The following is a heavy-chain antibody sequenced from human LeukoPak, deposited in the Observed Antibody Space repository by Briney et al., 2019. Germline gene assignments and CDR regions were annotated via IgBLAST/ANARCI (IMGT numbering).Heavy chain of an antibody. D-gene: IGHD3-10*01. Sequence: GGSLRLSCAAAGFTFSSYSMNWVRQAPGKGLDWVSSISSSSSYIYYADSVKGRFTISRDNAKNSLYLQMNSLRAEDTAVYYCASSPYGSGKSVVWGQGTTVTVSS. CDR1: GFTFSSYS. V-gene: IGHV3-21*01. CDR3: ASSPYGSGKSVV. J-gene: IGHJ6*02. CDR2: ISSSSSYI.